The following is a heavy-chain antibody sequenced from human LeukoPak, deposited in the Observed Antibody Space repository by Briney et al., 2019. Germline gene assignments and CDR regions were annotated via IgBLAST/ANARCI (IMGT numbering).Heavy chain of an antibody. Sequence: GASVKVSCKASGYTFTNYGITWMRQAPGQGLEWMGWISPYNDNTNYAQKVQGRVTMTTDTSTSTAYMELRSLRSDDTAVYYCATDGRATPKKFAFDIWGQGTMVTVSS. V-gene: IGHV1-18*01. CDR3: ATDGRATPKKFAFDI. CDR2: ISPYNDNT. J-gene: IGHJ3*02. CDR1: GYTFTNYG.